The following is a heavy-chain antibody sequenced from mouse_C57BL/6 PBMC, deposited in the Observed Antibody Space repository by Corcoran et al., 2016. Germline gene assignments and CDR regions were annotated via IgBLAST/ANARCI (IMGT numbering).Heavy chain of an antibody. CDR1: GYTFTTYG. Sequence: QIQLVQSGPELKKPGETVKISCKASGYTFTTYGMSWVKQAPGKGLKWMGWINTYSGVPTYADDFKGRFAFSLETSASTAYLKINNLKNDDTATYFCARGTTVVAPDYWGQGTTLTVSS. D-gene: IGHD1-1*01. J-gene: IGHJ2*01. V-gene: IGHV9-3*01. CDR3: ARGTTVVAPDY. CDR2: INTYSGVP.